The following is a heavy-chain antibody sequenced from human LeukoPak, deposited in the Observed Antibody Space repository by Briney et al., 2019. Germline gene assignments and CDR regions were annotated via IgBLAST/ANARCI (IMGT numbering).Heavy chain of an antibody. J-gene: IGHJ4*02. D-gene: IGHD2-15*01. Sequence: GGSLRLSCPASGFTFISNAISSARQPAGNGMEWVSTCSGSGGNTYYADAVKGRFTISRDNSKNTLYLQMNSLRAEDTAVDYCAKSGLNRFDYWGQGTLVTVAS. V-gene: IGHV3-23*01. CDR1: GFTFISNA. CDR3: AKSGLNRFDY. CDR2: CSGSGGNT.